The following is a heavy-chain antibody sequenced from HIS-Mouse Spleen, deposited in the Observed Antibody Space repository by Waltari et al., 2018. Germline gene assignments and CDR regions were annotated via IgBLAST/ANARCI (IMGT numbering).Heavy chain of an antibody. CDR1: GFTFSSYA. Sequence: EVQLLESGGGLVQPGGSLRLSCAASGFTFSSYAMSWVRQAPGKGRGGVSAISGRGGSTYYADSVKGRFTISRDNSKNTLYLQMNSLRAEDTAVYYCAKGRLPVSPVDYWGQGTLVTVSS. J-gene: IGHJ4*02. CDR2: ISGRGGST. CDR3: AKGRLPVSPVDY. V-gene: IGHV3-23*01. D-gene: IGHD6-25*01.